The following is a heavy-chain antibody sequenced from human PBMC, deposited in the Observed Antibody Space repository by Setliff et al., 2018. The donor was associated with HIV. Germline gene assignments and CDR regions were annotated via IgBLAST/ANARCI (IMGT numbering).Heavy chain of an antibody. Sequence: GGSLRLSCAASGFTFSNNNMHWVRQTPGKGLEWVACIQYDGDTKYYADSVKGRFTISRDNSKNTLYLQMNSLRAEDTAVYYCAKPPRPSSWPQYYFDYWGQGTLVTAPQ. CDR2: IQYDGDTK. J-gene: IGHJ4*02. CDR1: GFTFSNNN. V-gene: IGHV3-30*02. D-gene: IGHD6-13*01. CDR3: AKPPRPSSWPQYYFDY.